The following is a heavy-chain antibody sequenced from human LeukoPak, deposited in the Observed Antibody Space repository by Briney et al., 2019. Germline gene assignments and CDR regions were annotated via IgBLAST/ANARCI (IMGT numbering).Heavy chain of an antibody. Sequence: PSETLSLTCAVYGGSFSGYYWSWIRRPPGKGLEWIGEINDSGSTNYNPSLKSRVTISVDTSKNQFSLKLSSVTAADTAVYYCARTRVTMVRGVSKLNYYGMDVWGKGTTVTVSS. J-gene: IGHJ6*04. CDR2: INDSGST. D-gene: IGHD3-10*01. V-gene: IGHV4-34*01. CDR3: ARTRVTMVRGVSKLNYYGMDV. CDR1: GGSFSGYY.